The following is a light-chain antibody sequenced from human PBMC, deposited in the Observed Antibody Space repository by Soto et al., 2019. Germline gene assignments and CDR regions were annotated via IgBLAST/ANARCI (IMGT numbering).Light chain of an antibody. V-gene: IGLV4-69*01. CDR3: QTGGPGTYV. CDR2: VNSDGSH. Sequence: QPVLTQSPSASASLGASVKLTCTLSSGHSSYAIAWHQQQPEKGPRYLMKVNSDGSHNKGDGIPDRFSGSTSGAERYLTISSLQSVVDADYYSQTGGPGTYVFGTGTNV. J-gene: IGLJ6*01. CDR1: SGHSSYA.